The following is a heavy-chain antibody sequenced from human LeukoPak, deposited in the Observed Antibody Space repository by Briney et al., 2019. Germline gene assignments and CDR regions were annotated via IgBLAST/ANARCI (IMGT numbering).Heavy chain of an antibody. V-gene: IGHV3-21*01. CDR1: GFTFSSYS. Sequence: GGSLRLSCAASGFTFSSYSMNWVRQAPGKGLEWVSSISSSSYIYYADSVKGRFTISRDNAKNSLYLQMNSLRAEDTAVYYCAREADIVVVPAADSLTYYYYYGMDVWGQGTTVTVSS. CDR2: ISSSSYI. J-gene: IGHJ6*02. CDR3: AREADIVVVPAADSLTYYYYYGMDV. D-gene: IGHD2-2*01.